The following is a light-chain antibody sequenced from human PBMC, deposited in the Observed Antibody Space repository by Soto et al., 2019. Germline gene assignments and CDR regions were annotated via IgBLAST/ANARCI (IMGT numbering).Light chain of an antibody. CDR3: SSYVDSNNLL. J-gene: IGLJ2*01. V-gene: IGLV2-8*01. Sequence: QSVLTQPPSASGSPGQSVTISCTGAGSDVGRYNYVSWYQQHPGKAPKLIIHDVTERPSGVPDRFSGSESGNTASLTVSGLQAEDEAHYYCSSYVDSNNLLFGGGTKLTVL. CDR1: GSDVGRYNY. CDR2: DVT.